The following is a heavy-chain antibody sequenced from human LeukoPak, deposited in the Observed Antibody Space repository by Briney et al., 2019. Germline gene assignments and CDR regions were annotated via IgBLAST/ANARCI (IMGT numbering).Heavy chain of an antibody. J-gene: IGHJ6*02. CDR2: ISAYNGNR. Sequence: ASVNDTLQSSGYTFTSYVISWVRQPPGQGLEWMGLISAYNGNRNYPQKLQGRVTMTTATSTSTAYMELRSLRSDDTAVYYCARDGRSTIFGVARGMDVWGQGTTVTVSS. V-gene: IGHV1-18*01. CDR1: GYTFTSYV. CDR3: ARDGRSTIFGVARGMDV. D-gene: IGHD3-3*01.